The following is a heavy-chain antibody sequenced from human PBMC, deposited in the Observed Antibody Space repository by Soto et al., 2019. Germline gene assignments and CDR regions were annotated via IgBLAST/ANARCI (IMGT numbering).Heavy chain of an antibody. J-gene: IGHJ6*02. D-gene: IGHD5-12*01. CDR1: GGSISSSSYY. Sequence: SETLSLTCTVSGGSISSSSYYWGWIRQPPGKGLEWIGSIYYSGSTYYNPSLKSRVTISVDTSKNQFSLKLSSVTAADTAVYYCATGAATTGGYYYYYGMDVWGQATTVTGS. V-gene: IGHV4-39*01. CDR2: IYYSGST. CDR3: ATGAATTGGYYYYYGMDV.